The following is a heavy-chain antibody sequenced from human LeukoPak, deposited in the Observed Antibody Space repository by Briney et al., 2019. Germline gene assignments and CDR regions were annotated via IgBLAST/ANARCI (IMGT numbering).Heavy chain of an antibody. V-gene: IGHV3-23*01. J-gene: IGHJ3*01. Sequence: GGSLRLSCLVSGFTFSNYGMSWVRQAPGKGLECVSTISADGGSTYYPDSVKGRFTISRDNSKNTLYLQMNNLRAEDTALYYCAKSPSLQAFDVWGQGTMVSVSS. CDR3: AKSPSLQAFDV. CDR2: ISADGGST. CDR1: GFTFSNYG.